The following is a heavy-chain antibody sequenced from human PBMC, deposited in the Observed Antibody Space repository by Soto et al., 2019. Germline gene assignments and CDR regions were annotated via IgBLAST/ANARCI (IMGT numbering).Heavy chain of an antibody. CDR3: ARVPARPLSDPPYYYGMDV. CDR2: INPSGGST. J-gene: IGHJ6*02. D-gene: IGHD6-6*01. CDR1: GYTFTGYY. V-gene: IGHV1-46*01. Sequence: GXSVKVSCNASGYTFTGYYMDLVRQAPGQGLEWMGIINPSGGSTSYAQKFQGRVTMTRDTSTSTVYMELSSLRSEDTAVYYCARVPARPLSDPPYYYGMDVWGQGTTVTVSS.